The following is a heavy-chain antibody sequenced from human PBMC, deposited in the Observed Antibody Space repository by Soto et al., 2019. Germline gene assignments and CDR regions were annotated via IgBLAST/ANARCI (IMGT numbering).Heavy chain of an antibody. CDR1: GYTFTGYN. CDR3: WVPYYGSGSPTANYFDY. J-gene: IGHJ4*02. Sequence: QVQLVQSGAEVKKPGASVKVSCKAFGYTFTGYNMHWVRQAPGQGLEWMGWINPNSGGTNYAQKFQGWVTMTRDTSISTAYMELSRLRSDDAAVYYCWVPYYGSGSPTANYFDYWGQGTLVTVSS. D-gene: IGHD3-10*01. V-gene: IGHV1-2*04. CDR2: INPNSGGT.